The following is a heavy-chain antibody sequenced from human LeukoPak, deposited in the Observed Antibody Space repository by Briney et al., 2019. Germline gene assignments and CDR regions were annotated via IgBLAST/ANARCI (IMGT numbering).Heavy chain of an antibody. CDR1: GGSISSYY. Sequence: SETLSPTCTVSGGSISSYYWSWIRQPAGKGLEWIGRIYTSGSTNYNPSLKSRVTMSVDTSKNQFSLKLSSVTAADTAVYYCARAAVAGWGSAFDIWGQGTMVTVSS. V-gene: IGHV4-4*07. J-gene: IGHJ3*02. CDR3: ARAAVAGWGSAFDI. CDR2: IYTSGST. D-gene: IGHD6-19*01.